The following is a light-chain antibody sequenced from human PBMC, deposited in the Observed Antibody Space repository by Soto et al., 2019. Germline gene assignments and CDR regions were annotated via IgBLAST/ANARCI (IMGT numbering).Light chain of an antibody. V-gene: IGLV2-8*01. Sequence: QSALTQPPSASGSPGQSVTISCTGTKNDIGVYDFVSWYQHHPGKAPRLIIYEVVQRPSGVPDRFSGSKSGNTASLPVSGQQAADEADYFCKSYAGSPTYVFGSGTKLTVL. CDR2: EVV. CDR1: KNDIGVYDF. CDR3: KSYAGSPTYV. J-gene: IGLJ1*01.